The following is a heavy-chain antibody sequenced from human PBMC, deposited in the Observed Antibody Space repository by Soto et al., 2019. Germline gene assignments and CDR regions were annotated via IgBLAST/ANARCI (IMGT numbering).Heavy chain of an antibody. CDR1: GGSISSSNW. CDR2: IYHSGST. V-gene: IGHV4-4*02. D-gene: IGHD2-2*01. CDR3: ARDSKYCSSTSCYAGDYYYYYGMDV. J-gene: IGHJ6*02. Sequence: SETLSLTCAVSGGSISSSNWWSWVRQPPGKGLEWIGEIYHSGSTNYNPSLKSRVTISLDKSRNQFSLKLSSVTAADTAVYYCARDSKYCSSTSCYAGDYYYYYGMDVWGQGTTVS.